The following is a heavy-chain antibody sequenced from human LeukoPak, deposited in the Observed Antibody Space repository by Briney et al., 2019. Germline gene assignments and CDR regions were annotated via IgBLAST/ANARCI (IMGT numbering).Heavy chain of an antibody. Sequence: GGSLRLSRAASGFTFSTYWMSWVRQAPGKGLEWVANIKQDGSEKYYVDSVRGRFTISRDNAKNSLYLQMNSLRVEDTAVYYCARDRALYDSSGFYYTEDDYWGQGTLVTVSS. CDR3: ARDRALYDSSGFYYTEDDY. J-gene: IGHJ4*02. V-gene: IGHV3-7*01. CDR2: IKQDGSEK. D-gene: IGHD3-22*01. CDR1: GFTFSTYW.